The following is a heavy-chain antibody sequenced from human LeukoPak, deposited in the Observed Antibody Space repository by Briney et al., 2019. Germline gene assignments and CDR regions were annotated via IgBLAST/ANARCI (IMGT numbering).Heavy chain of an antibody. CDR2: IYYSGST. Sequence: SETLSLTCTVSGGSISSYYWSWIRQPPGKGLEWIGYIYYSGSTNYNPSLKSRVTISVDTSKNQFSLKLSSVTAADTAVYYCARLGYCSSTSCYGMDVWGQGTTVTVSS. CDR1: GGSISSYY. J-gene: IGHJ6*02. V-gene: IGHV4-59*08. CDR3: ARLGYCSSTSCYGMDV. D-gene: IGHD2-2*01.